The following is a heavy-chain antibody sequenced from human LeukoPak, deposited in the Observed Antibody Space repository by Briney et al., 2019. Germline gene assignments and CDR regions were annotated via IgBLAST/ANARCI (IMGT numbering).Heavy chain of an antibody. CDR3: ARDRGYSYAKKSSEYYYMDV. CDR1: GYTFTSYG. J-gene: IGHJ6*03. D-gene: IGHD5-18*01. Sequence: SVKVSCKASGYTFTSYGISWVRQAPGQGLEWMGRIIPIFGTANYAQKFQGRVTITADESTSTAYMELSSLRSEDTAVYYCARDRGYSYAKKSSEYYYMDVWGKGTTVTISS. V-gene: IGHV1-69*13. CDR2: IIPIFGTA.